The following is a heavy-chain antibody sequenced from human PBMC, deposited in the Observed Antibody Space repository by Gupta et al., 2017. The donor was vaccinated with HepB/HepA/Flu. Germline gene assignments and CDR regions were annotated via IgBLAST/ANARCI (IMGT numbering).Heavy chain of an antibody. J-gene: IGHJ4*02. CDR3: ARGRRDGYNLYYFDY. Sequence: QVQLVESGGGVVQPGRSLRLSCAASGFTFSSFGMHWVRRAPGKGLEWVAVIWYDGSNKYYADAGKGRFTISRDNAKNTLYLHMSRLRAEDTAVYYCARGRRDGYNLYYFDYWGQGTLVTVSS. D-gene: IGHD5-24*01. V-gene: IGHV3-33*01. CDR2: IWYDGSNK. CDR1: GFTFSSFG.